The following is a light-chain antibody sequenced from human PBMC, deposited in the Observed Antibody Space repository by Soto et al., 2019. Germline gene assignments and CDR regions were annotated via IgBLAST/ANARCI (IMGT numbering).Light chain of an antibody. Sequence: EIVLTQSPGTLSLSPGERVTLSCRASQSVSSSYLAWYQQKPGQAPRLLIYGASSRATGIPDRFSGSGSGTDFTLTISSLQPEDFAVYYCQQYGSSLSMTFGQGTRLE. J-gene: IGKJ5*01. V-gene: IGKV3-20*01. CDR1: QSVSSSY. CDR3: QQYGSSLSMT. CDR2: GAS.